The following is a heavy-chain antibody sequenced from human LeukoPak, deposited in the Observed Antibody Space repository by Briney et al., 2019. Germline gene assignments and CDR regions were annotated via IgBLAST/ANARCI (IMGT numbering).Heavy chain of an antibody. CDR1: GYTLGKYW. V-gene: IGHV3-7*03. Sequence: GGCLRLSCVASGYTLGKYWTSWVREARGKGLEWVANIKLDGSEKNYVDSVKGRFAISRDNTKNSLYLQMNSLRAEDTAVFYCARDQYDTWSRRGNFDSWGQGTLVIVSS. D-gene: IGHD3-3*01. J-gene: IGHJ4*02. CDR2: IKLDGSEK. CDR3: ARDQYDTWSRRGNFDS.